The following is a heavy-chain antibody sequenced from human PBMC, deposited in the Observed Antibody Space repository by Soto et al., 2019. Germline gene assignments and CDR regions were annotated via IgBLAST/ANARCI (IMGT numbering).Heavy chain of an antibody. D-gene: IGHD2-2*01. CDR1: GGSFSGYY. Sequence: QVQLQQWGAGLLKPSETLSLTCAVYGGSFSGYYWSWIRQPPGKGLEWIGEINHSGSTNYNPSLKSRVTRSVDTSKNQFSRKRSSVTAADTAVYYCARGGGYCSSTSCYPYYDMDVWGQGTTVTGSS. J-gene: IGHJ6*02. V-gene: IGHV4-34*01. CDR2: INHSGST. CDR3: ARGGGYCSSTSCYPYYDMDV.